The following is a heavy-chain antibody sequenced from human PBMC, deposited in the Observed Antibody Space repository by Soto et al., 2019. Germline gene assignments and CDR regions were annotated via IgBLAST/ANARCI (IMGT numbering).Heavy chain of an antibody. D-gene: IGHD4-4*01. J-gene: IGHJ4*02. V-gene: IGHV3-30-3*01. CDR2: ISEDGGNK. CDR1: GLTFTSYA. CDR3: ARRLKTTVSALGY. Sequence: PVGSLRLSCTASGLTFTSYAIHWVRQAPGKGLEWVSVISEDGGNKYFAESVRGRFLISRDNSKNTVYLQMNSLRPEDTAVYFCARRLKTTVSALGYWGQGTLVTVSS.